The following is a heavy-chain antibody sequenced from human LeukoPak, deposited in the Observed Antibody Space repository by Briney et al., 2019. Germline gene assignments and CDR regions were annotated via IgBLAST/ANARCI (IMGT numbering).Heavy chain of an antibody. D-gene: IGHD2-15*01. CDR2: ISSSGST. CDR1: GGPIISHY. J-gene: IGHJ6*03. CDR3: GRDALVGHFSHYYMDV. V-gene: IGHV4-59*11. Sequence: SETLSLTCTVSGGPIISHYWTWIRQSPVKGLEWIGDISSSGSTSYNPSLKSRVIISIDTSKNQFSLKLSSVTAADTAMYYCGRDALVGHFSHYYMDVWGKGTTVTVSS.